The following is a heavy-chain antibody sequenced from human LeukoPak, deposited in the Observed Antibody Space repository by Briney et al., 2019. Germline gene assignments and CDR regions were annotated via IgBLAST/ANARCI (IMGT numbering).Heavy chain of an antibody. Sequence: SETLSLTCTVSGGSISSYYWSWIRQPPGKELEWIGYFHYSGTTNYNPSLKSRVTISLDTSRNQFSLKLTSVTAADTAVYYCARDNGWYYFDYWGQGTLVTVSS. D-gene: IGHD6-19*01. V-gene: IGHV4-59*12. CDR2: FHYSGTT. CDR1: GGSISSYY. CDR3: ARDNGWYYFDY. J-gene: IGHJ4*02.